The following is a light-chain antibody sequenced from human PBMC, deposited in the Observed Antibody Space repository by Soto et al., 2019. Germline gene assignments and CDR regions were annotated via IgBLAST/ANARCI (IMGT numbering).Light chain of an antibody. CDR3: QHYGGSPRT. CDR2: GAS. V-gene: IGKV3-20*01. J-gene: IGKJ1*01. Sequence: EIVLTQSPGTLSLSPGERATLSCRASQSVNSIYLAWYQQKPGQAPRLLIYGASSRATGIPDRFSGSGSGTDFSLTISRLEPQDFALYSCQHYGGSPRTFGPGTKVEL. CDR1: QSVNSIY.